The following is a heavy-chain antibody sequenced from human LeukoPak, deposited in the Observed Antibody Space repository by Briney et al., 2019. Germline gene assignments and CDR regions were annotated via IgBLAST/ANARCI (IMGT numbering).Heavy chain of an antibody. D-gene: IGHD3/OR15-3a*01. CDR2: ISAYNGNT. V-gene: IGHV1-18*01. Sequence: ASVKVSCKASGYTFTSYGISWVRQAPGQGLEWMGWISAYNGNTNYAQKLQGRVTMTTDTSTSTAYMELRSLRSDDTAVYYCARVAGSKDGLLSLFWDYWGQGTLVTVSS. J-gene: IGHJ4*02. CDR1: GYTFTSYG. CDR3: ARVAGSKDGLLSLFWDY.